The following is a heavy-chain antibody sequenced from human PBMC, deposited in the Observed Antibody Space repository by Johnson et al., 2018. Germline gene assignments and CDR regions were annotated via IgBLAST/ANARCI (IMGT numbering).Heavy chain of an antibody. D-gene: IGHD3-3*01. V-gene: IGHV1-69*04. CDR3: ARGRPPRSGSYYYYDYYMDV. CDR2: IIPILGIA. J-gene: IGHJ6*03. CDR1: GGTFSSYS. Sequence: QVQLVQSGAEVKKPGSSVKVSCKASGGTFSSYSISWVRQAPGQGLEWMGRIIPILGIANYAQKFQGRVTITADKFTTTAYMELSSLRSEDTALYYCARGRPPRSGSYYYYDYYMDVWGKGTTVTVSS.